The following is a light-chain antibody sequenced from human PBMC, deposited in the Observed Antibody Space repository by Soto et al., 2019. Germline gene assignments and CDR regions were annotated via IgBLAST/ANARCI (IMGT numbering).Light chain of an antibody. CDR1: QSISSY. Sequence: DIQMTQSPSSLSASVGDRVTITCRASQSISSYLNWYQHKPGKASKLLIYAASSFQSGVPSRFSGSESGTDFTLTISSLQPEDFATYYCQQTYSAPLTFGGGTKVDSK. CDR3: QQTYSAPLT. CDR2: AAS. J-gene: IGKJ4*01. V-gene: IGKV1-39*01.